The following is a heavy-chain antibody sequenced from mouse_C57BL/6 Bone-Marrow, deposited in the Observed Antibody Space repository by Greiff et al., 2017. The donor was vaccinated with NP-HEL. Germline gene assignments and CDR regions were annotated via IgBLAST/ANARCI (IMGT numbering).Heavy chain of an antibody. CDR3: ARDAHGSSPYYYAMDY. D-gene: IGHD1-1*01. Sequence: DVQLVESGGGLVQSGRSLRLSCATSGFTFSDFYMEWVRQAPGKGLEWIAASRNKANDYTTEYSASVKGRFIVSRDTSQSILYLQMNALRAEDTAIYYCARDAHGSSPYYYAMDYWGQGTSVTVSS. CDR2: SRNKANDYTT. CDR1: GFTFSDFY. V-gene: IGHV7-1*01. J-gene: IGHJ4*01.